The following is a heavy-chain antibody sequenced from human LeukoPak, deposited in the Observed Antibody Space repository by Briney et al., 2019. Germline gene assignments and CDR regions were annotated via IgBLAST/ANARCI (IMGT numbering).Heavy chain of an antibody. Sequence: SETLSLTCTVSGDSMYSYYWSWIRQPPGKGLEWIGYISYSGSTNYNPSLKSRVTIMADTSKNQFSLKLSSVTAADTAVYYCARLGAPNYFDYWGQGTLVTVSS. J-gene: IGHJ4*02. CDR1: GDSMYSYY. CDR3: ARLGAPNYFDY. CDR2: ISYSGST. V-gene: IGHV4-59*08.